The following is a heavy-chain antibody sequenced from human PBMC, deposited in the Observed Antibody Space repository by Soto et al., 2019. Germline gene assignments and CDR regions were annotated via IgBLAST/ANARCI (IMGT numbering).Heavy chain of an antibody. CDR2: ISSTSTYT. V-gene: IGHV3-21*01. D-gene: IGHD6-19*01. J-gene: IGHJ4*02. CDR3: ARDLALAGNY. Sequence: GGSLRLSCAASGFTFRSYAMNWVRHTQEKGLEWVSSISSTSTYTHYADSVKGRFTISRDNANNSLFLQMNSLRAEDTAIYYCARDLALAGNYWGQGALVTVSS. CDR1: GFTFRSYA.